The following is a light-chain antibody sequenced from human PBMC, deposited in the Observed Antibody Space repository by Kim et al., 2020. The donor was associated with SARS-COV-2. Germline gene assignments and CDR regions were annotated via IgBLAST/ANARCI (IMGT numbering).Light chain of an antibody. CDR2: GNS. V-gene: IGLV1-40*01. Sequence: QRVTVSCTGSSSNIGTGYDVHWYQQLPGTAPKLLIYGNSNRPSGVPDRFSGSKSGTSASLAITGLQAEDEADYYCQSYDSSLSGYVFGTGTKVTVL. J-gene: IGLJ1*01. CDR1: SSNIGTGYD. CDR3: QSYDSSLSGYV.